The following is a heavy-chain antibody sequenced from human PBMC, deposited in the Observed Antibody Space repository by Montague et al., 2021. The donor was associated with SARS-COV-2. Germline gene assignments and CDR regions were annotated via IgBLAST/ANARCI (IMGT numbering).Heavy chain of an antibody. CDR1: GFTFSIYA. CDR2: FTGGDT. CDR3: SNAKESGNYLSVGLDS. V-gene: IGHV3-23*01. Sequence: SLRLSCAASGFTFSIYAMSWVRQAPGKGPQWVSTFTGGDTFYADAVKVRFTISISNYKNTLYLQMNILRAEDTAIYYYSNAKESGNYLSVGLDSWGPGTLVTVSS. D-gene: IGHD5-24*01. J-gene: IGHJ4*02.